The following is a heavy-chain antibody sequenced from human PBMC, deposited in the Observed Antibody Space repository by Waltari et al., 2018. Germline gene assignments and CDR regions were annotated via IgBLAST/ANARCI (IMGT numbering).Heavy chain of an antibody. V-gene: IGHV1-69*12. Sequence: QVQLVQSGAEVKKPGSSVKVSCKASGGTFSSYAISWVRQAPGQGLEWMGVTLPIFGTANSGQKFQGRVTVTADESTSTAYMGLSTLRSEDTAVYHCAREAAYGMDVWGQGTTVTVSS. D-gene: IGHD2-15*01. CDR1: GGTFSSYA. CDR2: TLPIFGTA. CDR3: AREAAYGMDV. J-gene: IGHJ6*02.